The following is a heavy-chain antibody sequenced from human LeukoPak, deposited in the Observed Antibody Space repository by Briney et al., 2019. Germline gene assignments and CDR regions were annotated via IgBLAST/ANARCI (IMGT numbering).Heavy chain of an antibody. D-gene: IGHD6-19*01. CDR1: GYTFTGYY. CDR2: INPNSGGT. V-gene: IGHV1-2*02. J-gene: IGHJ4*02. CDR3: ARETLAVAGTRHIDY. Sequence: GASVKVSSKASGYTFTGYYMHWVRQAPGQGLEWMGWINPNSGGTNYAQKFQGRVTITADKSTSTAYMELSSLRSEDTAVYYCARETLAVAGTRHIDYWGQGTLVTVSS.